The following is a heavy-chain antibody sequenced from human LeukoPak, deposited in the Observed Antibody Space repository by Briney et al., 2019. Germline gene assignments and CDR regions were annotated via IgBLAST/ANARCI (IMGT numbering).Heavy chain of an antibody. CDR2: IYYSGST. D-gene: IGHD3-10*01. Sequence: PSQTLSLTCTVSGGFISSGDYYWGWVRQPPGKGLEWIVYIYYSGSTYYNPSLKSRVTISVDTSKNQFSLKLSSVTAADTVVYYCARVPVGLLWFGELSEVFYFDYWGQGTLVTVSS. CDR1: GGFISSGDYY. J-gene: IGHJ4*02. CDR3: ARVPVGLLWFGELSEVFYFDY. V-gene: IGHV4-30-4*08.